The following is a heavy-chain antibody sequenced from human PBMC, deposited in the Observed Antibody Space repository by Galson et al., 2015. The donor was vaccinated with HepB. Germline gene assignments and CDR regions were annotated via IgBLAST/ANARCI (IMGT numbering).Heavy chain of an antibody. CDR1: GGTFSSYT. J-gene: IGHJ3*02. D-gene: IGHD2-2*01. Sequence: SVKVSCKASGGTFSSYTISWVRQAPAQGLEWMGRIIPILGIANHAQKFQGRVTFTADKSTGTAYMELNSLRSEDTAVYYCARGGPQVVIKNDAFDIWGQGTTVTVSS. V-gene: IGHV1-69*02. CDR2: IIPILGIA. CDR3: ARGGPQVVIKNDAFDI.